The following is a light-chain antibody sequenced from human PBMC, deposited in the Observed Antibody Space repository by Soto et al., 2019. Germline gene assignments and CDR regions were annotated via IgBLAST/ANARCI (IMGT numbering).Light chain of an antibody. CDR3: QHFNAYPLT. J-gene: IGKJ4*01. CDR1: QGISDY. Sequence: DIQLTQAPSFLSASVGDRVTISCRASQGISDYLAWYQQKPGKAPKLLIYAASTLQSGVPSRFSGSACGTEFTRTISSLQPEDFATYFCQHFNAYPLTFGGGTMVEIK. V-gene: IGKV1-9*01. CDR2: AAS.